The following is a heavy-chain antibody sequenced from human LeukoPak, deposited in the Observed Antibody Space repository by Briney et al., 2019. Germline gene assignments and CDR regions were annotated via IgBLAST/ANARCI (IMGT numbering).Heavy chain of an antibody. CDR1: GFTFSSYD. J-gene: IGHJ4*02. Sequence: PGGSLRLSCAASGFTFSSYDMNWVRQAPGKGPEWVSYISSSGSTIFYADSVKGRFTSSRDNAKNSLYLQMNGLRAEDTAVYYCASFLGATPSWGQGTLDSVSS. CDR3: ASFLGATPS. D-gene: IGHD1-26*01. V-gene: IGHV3-48*03. CDR2: ISSSGSTI.